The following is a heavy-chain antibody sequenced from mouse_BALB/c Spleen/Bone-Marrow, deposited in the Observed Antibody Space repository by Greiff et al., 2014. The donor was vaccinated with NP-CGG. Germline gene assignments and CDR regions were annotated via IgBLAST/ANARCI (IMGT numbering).Heavy chain of an antibody. Sequence: EVQLQQSGAELVKPGASVKLSCTASGFNIKDTYMHWVKQRPEQGLEWIGRIDPASGNTKSDPNFQGKATITADTSSNTAYLQLSSRTSEDTAVYYCAREATYAMDYWGQGTPVTVSS. CDR1: GFNIKDTY. J-gene: IGHJ4*01. CDR2: IDPASGNT. D-gene: IGHD3-2*02. V-gene: IGHV14-3*02. CDR3: AREATYAMDY.